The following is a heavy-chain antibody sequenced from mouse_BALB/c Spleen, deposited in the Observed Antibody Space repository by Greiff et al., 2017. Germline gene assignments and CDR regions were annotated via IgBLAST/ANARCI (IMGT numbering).Heavy chain of an antibody. J-gene: IGHJ2*01. D-gene: IGHD1-1*01. V-gene: IGHV14-3*02. Sequence: EVQLQQSGAELVKPGASVKLSCTASGFNIKDTYMHWVKQRPEQGLECIGRIDPANGNTKYDPKFQGKATITADTSSNTAYLQLSSLTSEDTAVYYCARDYGSSLDYWGQGTTLTVSS. CDR1: GFNIKDTY. CDR3: ARDYGSSLDY. CDR2: IDPANGNT.